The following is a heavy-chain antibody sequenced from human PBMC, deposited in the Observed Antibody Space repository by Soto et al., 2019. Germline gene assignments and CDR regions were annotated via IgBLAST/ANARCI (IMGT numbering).Heavy chain of an antibody. CDR3: ARLNYYDSSGYPTPSVDP. Sequence: SETLSLTCTVSGGFISSYYWSWIRQPPGKGLEWIGYIYYSGSTNYNPSLKSRVTISVDTSKNQFSLKLSSVTAADTAVYYCARLNYYDSSGYPTPSVDPWGQGTLVTVSS. CDR2: IYYSGST. CDR1: GGFISSYY. V-gene: IGHV4-59*01. J-gene: IGHJ5*02. D-gene: IGHD3-22*01.